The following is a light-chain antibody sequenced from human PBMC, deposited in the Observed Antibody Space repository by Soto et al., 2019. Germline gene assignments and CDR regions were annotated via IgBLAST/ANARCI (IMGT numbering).Light chain of an antibody. J-gene: IGKJ5*01. V-gene: IGKV1-33*01. CDR2: SAS. CDR3: QQYDSLPIT. Sequence: DIQMTQSPSSLSASVGDRVTITCRASQTISIYLNWYQQKPGKAPKLLIYSASNLETGVPSRFSGSGSGTDFTFTITSLQPEDIATYYCQQYDSLPITFGQGTRLEIK. CDR1: QTISIY.